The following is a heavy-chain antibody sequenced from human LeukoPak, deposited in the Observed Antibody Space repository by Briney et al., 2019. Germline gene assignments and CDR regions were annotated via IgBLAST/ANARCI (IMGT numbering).Heavy chain of an antibody. CDR1: GYTFTNYW. D-gene: IGHD2-2*01. CDR3: ARQGFCSSDSCSPAAY. J-gene: IGHJ4*02. Sequence: PGESLQISCKGSGYTFTNYWVGWVRQMPGKGLEWMGIIYPGDSGTRYSRSFQGQVTISADKSISTAYLQWSSLKASDTAIYYCARQGFCSSDSCSPAAYWGQGTLVTVSS. CDR2: IYPGDSGT. V-gene: IGHV5-51*01.